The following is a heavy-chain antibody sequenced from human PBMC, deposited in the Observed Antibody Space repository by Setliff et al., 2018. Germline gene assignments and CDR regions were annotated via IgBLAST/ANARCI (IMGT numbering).Heavy chain of an antibody. Sequence: SLRLSCAASGFTFSSYSLHWVRQAPGKGLEWVSSIISSSSYIYYADSVQGRLTISRDNAKNSLYLQMNSLRAEDTAVYYCARAADSYGPPRSYMDVWGKGTTVTVSS. J-gene: IGHJ6*03. CDR3: ARAADSYGPPRSYMDV. V-gene: IGHV3-21*01. CDR1: GFTFSSYS. D-gene: IGHD5-18*01. CDR2: IISSSSYI.